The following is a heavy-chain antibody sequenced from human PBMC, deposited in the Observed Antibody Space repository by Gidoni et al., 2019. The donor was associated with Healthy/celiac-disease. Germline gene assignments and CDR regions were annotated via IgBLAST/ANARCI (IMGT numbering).Heavy chain of an antibody. CDR1: GFSFSSYS. Sequence: EVQLVESGGGLVQPGGSLRLSCAASGFSFSSYSMNWVRQAPGKGLEWVSYISSSSSTIYYADSVKGRFTISRDNAKNSLYLQMNSLRAEDTAVYYCARETYYYDSSGYYLAKSIDYWGQGTLVTVSS. CDR3: ARETYYYDSSGYYLAKSIDY. J-gene: IGHJ4*02. D-gene: IGHD3-22*01. CDR2: ISSSSSTI. V-gene: IGHV3-48*01.